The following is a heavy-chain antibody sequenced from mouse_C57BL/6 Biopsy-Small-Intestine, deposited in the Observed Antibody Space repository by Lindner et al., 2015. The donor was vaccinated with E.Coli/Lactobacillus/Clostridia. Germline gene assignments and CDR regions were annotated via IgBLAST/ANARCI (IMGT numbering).Heavy chain of an antibody. V-gene: IGHV1-67*01. Sequence: SVKVSCKGSGYTFSDLAIHWVRRVPGEGLEWVGGFDPEHEERTYARHFQGRVTMTEDTVSDTAYLELHGLKSDDTAVYYCATFRPSPYSSYWDRHTVDIWGQGTLVTVSS. CDR3: ATFRPSPYSSYWDRHTVDI. J-gene: IGHJ1*02. CDR2: FDPEHEER. D-gene: IGHD4-1*01. CDR1: GYTFSDLA.